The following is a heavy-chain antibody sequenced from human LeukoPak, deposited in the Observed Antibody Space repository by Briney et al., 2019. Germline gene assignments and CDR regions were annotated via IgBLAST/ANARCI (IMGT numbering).Heavy chain of an antibody. J-gene: IGHJ4*02. D-gene: IGHD3-9*01. CDR1: GGSISSYY. V-gene: IGHV4-59*01. CDR2: IYYSGST. Sequence: PSETLFLTCTVSGGSISSYYWSWIRQPPGKGLEWIEYIYYSGSTNYNPSLKSRVTISVDTSKNQFSLKLSSVTAADTAVYYCARVAGDYDILTGYTYFDYWGQGTLVTVSS. CDR3: ARVAGDYDILTGYTYFDY.